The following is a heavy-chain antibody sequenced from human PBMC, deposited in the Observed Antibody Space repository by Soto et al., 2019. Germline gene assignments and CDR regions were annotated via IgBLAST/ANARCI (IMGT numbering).Heavy chain of an antibody. Sequence: QVQLQESGPGLVKPSGTLSLTCAVSGASISSSHWWSWVRQPPGKGLEWIGEIYHSGSTYYNASLKSRVAISLYQSKNQFSLKLRSVTAADTAVYYCVRKDYSDWFFDLWGRGTLVTVSS. CDR2: IYHSGST. V-gene: IGHV4-4*02. J-gene: IGHJ2*01. D-gene: IGHD4-4*01. CDR3: VRKDYSDWFFDL. CDR1: GASISSSHW.